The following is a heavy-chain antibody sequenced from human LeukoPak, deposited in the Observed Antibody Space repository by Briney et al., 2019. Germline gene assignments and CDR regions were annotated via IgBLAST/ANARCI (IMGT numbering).Heavy chain of an antibody. J-gene: IGHJ4*02. D-gene: IGHD1-1*01. CDR3: ARIHGATTDY. CDR1: GGSISSYY. V-gene: IGHV4-59*01. Sequence: SETLSLTCTVSGGSISSYYWSWIRQPPGKGLEWIGYIYYSGSTNYNPSLKSRATISVDTSKNQFSLKLSSVTAADTAVYYCARIHGATTDYWGQGTLVTVSS. CDR2: IYYSGST.